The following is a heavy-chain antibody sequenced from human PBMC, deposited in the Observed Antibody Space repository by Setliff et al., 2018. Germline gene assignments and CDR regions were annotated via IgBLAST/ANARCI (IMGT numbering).Heavy chain of an antibody. V-gene: IGHV1-46*01. J-gene: IGHJ4*02. CDR2: INPSGGST. Sequence: GASVKVSCKASGYTFTSYYMHWVRQAPGQGLEWMGIINPSGGSTSYAQKFQGRVTMTRDTSTSTVYMELSSLRSEDTAVYYCAGDASYNFWSGYRGAFDYWGQGTLVTVSS. D-gene: IGHD3-3*01. CDR1: GYTFTSYY. CDR3: AGDASYNFWSGYRGAFDY.